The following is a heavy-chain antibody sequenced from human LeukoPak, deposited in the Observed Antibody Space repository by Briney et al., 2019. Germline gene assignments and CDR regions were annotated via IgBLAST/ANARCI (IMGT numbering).Heavy chain of an antibody. Sequence: SETLSLTCAVYGGSLSGYYWSWIRQPPGKGLEWIGEINHSGSTNYNPSLKSRVTISVDTSKNQFSLKLSSVTAADTAVYYCARGLYGDYAFDYWGQGTLVTVSS. J-gene: IGHJ4*02. CDR2: INHSGST. CDR3: ARGLYGDYAFDY. CDR1: GGSLSGYY. V-gene: IGHV4-34*01. D-gene: IGHD4-17*01.